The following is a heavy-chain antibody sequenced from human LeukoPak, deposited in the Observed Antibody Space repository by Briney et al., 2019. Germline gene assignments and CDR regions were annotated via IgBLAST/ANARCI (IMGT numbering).Heavy chain of an antibody. CDR2: ISSSSSNI. V-gene: IGHV3-48*02. CDR1: GFTFSSYT. CDR3: ARGGSGFDN. D-gene: IGHD3-16*01. Sequence: GGSLRLSCAASGFTFSSYTMTWVRQAPGKGLEWVSYISSSSSNIYYADCVKGRFSISRDNAKNSLYLQMNSLRDEDTAVYYCARGGSGFDNWGQGTLVTVSS. J-gene: IGHJ4*02.